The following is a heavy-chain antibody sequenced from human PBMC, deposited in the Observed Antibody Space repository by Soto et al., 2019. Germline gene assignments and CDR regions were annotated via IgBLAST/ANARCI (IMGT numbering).Heavy chain of an antibody. V-gene: IGHV1-3*01. J-gene: IGHJ4*02. CDR2: INAGTGNT. CDR1: GYTFTSYA. D-gene: IGHD2-15*01. Sequence: QVQLVQSGAEVKKAGASVKVSCKASGYTFTSYAVHWVRQAPGQSLEWMGWINAGTGNTKHSQKFQGRVTITRDTSAGRVFMERSSLISEDTAVYYCARGCNGCSCYRFECWGQGTLVTVP. CDR3: ARGCNGCSCYRFEC.